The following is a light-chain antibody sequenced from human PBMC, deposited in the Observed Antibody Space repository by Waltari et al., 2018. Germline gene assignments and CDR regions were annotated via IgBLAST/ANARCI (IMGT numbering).Light chain of an antibody. Sequence: DIVMTQSPDSLAVSLGERATIDCKSSQSVFYRSDNKNYLAWYQHKPGQPPKLLFYWASTRESWVPYRVSASGSGTDFTLTINNLQAEDVAVYYCQQYYRSRTFGQGTKVEIK. CDR1: QSVFYRSDNKNY. CDR3: QQYYRSRT. V-gene: IGKV4-1*01. CDR2: WAS. J-gene: IGKJ1*01.